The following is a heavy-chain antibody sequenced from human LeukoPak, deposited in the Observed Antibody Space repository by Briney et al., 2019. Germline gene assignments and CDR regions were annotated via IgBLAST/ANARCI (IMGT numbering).Heavy chain of an antibody. CDR3: ARRYDSRGYYYGN. CDR2: IYPGDSDT. D-gene: IGHD3-22*01. Sequence: GESLKISCKGSGYTFTTYWIAWVRQMPGKGLEWRGIIYPGDSDTRYSPSFQGHVTISADKSISTAYLQWSSLKASDTGMYYCARRYDSRGYYYGNWGQGTLVTVSS. J-gene: IGHJ4*02. CDR1: GYTFTTYW. V-gene: IGHV5-51*01.